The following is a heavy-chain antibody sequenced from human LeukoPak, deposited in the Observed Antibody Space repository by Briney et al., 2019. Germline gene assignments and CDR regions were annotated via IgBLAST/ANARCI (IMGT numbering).Heavy chain of an antibody. CDR3: AREILEPGKTHEY. CDR2: INNDGTAT. J-gene: IGHJ4*02. Sequence: GRSLRLSCAASGFTFSAYWMHWGRQVPGKGLVWVSRINNDGTATFFADSVKGRFTISRDNAKNTLYLQMDSLRAEDTAMYYCAREILEPGKTHEYWGQGTLVPV. CDR1: GFTFSAYW. V-gene: IGHV3-74*01. D-gene: IGHD1-1*01.